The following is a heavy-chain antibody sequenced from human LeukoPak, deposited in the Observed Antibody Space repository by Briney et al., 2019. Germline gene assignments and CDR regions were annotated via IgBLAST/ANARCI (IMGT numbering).Heavy chain of an antibody. V-gene: IGHV4-30-4*01. CDR3: ARPYYYDSRIDP. J-gene: IGHJ5*02. CDR2: MYYSGST. Sequence: SETLSLTCTVSGGSISSGDYYWSWIRQPPGKGLEWIGYMYYSGSTYYNPSLKGRATISVDTSKSQFSLKLSSVTAADTAVYYCARPYYYDSRIDPWGQGTLVTVSS. D-gene: IGHD3-22*01. CDR1: GGSISSGDYY.